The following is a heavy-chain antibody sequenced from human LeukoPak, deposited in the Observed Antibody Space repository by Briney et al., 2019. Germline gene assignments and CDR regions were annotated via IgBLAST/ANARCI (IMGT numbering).Heavy chain of an antibody. D-gene: IGHD3-22*01. Sequence: PSETLSLTCTVSGGSVSSGNYYWSWIRQPPGKGLEWIGYIYYSGSTNYNPSLKSRVTISVDTSKNQFPLKLSSVTAADTAVYYCARDPSGYFNYWGQGTLATVSS. CDR1: GGSVSSGNYY. CDR2: IYYSGST. CDR3: ARDPSGYFNY. V-gene: IGHV4-61*01. J-gene: IGHJ4*02.